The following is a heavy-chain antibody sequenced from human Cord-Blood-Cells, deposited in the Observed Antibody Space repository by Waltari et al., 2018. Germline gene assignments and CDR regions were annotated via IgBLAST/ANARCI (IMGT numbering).Heavy chain of an antibody. CDR2: INPNSGGT. CDR3: ARGRYCGSTSCYDY. V-gene: IGHV1-2*02. D-gene: IGHD2-2*01. J-gene: IGHJ4*02. CDR1: GYTFTGHY. Sequence: QVQLVQSGAEVKKPGASVKDSCKASGYTFTGHYMNWVRQAPVQGLEWMGWINPNSGGTNYAQKFQGRVTMTRDTSISTAYMELSRLRSDDTAVYYCARGRYCGSTSCYDYWGQGTLVTVSS.